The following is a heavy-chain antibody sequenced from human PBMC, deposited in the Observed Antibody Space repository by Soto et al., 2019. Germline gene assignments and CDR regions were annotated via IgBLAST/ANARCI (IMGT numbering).Heavy chain of an antibody. Sequence: PGGSLRLSCAASGFTFSSYAMSWVRQAPGKGLEWVSAISGSGGSTYYADSVKGRFTISRDNSKNTLYLQMSSLRAEDTAVYYCVKEFLGSFNSGSYFDDWGQGTLVTVSS. CDR2: ISGSGGST. V-gene: IGHV3-23*01. CDR3: VKEFLGSFNSGSYFDD. CDR1: GFTFSSYA. D-gene: IGHD1-26*01. J-gene: IGHJ4*02.